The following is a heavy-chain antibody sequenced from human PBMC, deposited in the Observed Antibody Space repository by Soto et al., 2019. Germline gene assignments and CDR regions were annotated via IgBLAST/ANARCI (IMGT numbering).Heavy chain of an antibody. J-gene: IGHJ6*02. CDR1: GYTFTGYY. V-gene: IGHV1-2*04. D-gene: IGHD3-3*01. CDR2: INPNSGGT. CDR3: ARGLEMIMIFGVVNTEEDYYYYGMDV. Sequence: ASVKVSCKASGYTFTGYYMHWVRQAPGQGLEWMGWINPNSGGTNYAQKFQGWVTMTRDTSISTAYMELSRLRSDDTAVYYCARGLEMIMIFGVVNTEEDYYYYGMDVWGQGTTVTVSS.